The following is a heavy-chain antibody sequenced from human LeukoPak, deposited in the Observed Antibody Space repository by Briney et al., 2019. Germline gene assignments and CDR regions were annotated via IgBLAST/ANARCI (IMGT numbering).Heavy chain of an antibody. J-gene: IGHJ4*02. CDR2: INPNSGGT. D-gene: IGHD3-22*01. Sequence: ASVKVSCKASGYTFTGYYMHWLRQAPGQGLEWMGWINPNSGGTNYAQKFQGRVTMTRDTSISTAYMELSRLRSDDTAVYYCARGDYYDSSGYYSYFDYWGQGTLVTVSS. CDR1: GYTFTGYY. V-gene: IGHV1-2*02. CDR3: ARGDYYDSSGYYSYFDY.